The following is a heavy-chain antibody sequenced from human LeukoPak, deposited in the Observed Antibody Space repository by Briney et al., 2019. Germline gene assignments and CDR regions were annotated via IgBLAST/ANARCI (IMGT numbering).Heavy chain of an antibody. CDR3: ARTQRGYNYGYQYYYYGLDV. CDR1: GGSITHYY. D-gene: IGHD5-18*01. CDR2: IYYSGST. V-gene: IGHV4-59*01. J-gene: IGHJ6*02. Sequence: PETLCLTCSVSGGSITHYYWSWIRQPPGKGLEWIGYIYYSGSTNYNPSLKSRVTISVDTSKIRFSLKLSSVTAADTAVYYCARTQRGYNYGYQYYYYGLDVWGQGTTVTVSS.